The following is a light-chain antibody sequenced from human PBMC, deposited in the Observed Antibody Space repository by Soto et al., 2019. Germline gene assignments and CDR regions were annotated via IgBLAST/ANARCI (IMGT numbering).Light chain of an antibody. CDR2: ATS. Sequence: IQLTQSPSSLSASVGDRVTITCRASQDIAIYLAWYQQKPGEAPKLLIYATSTLYGGVPSRFSGSGSGTDFALTITSLQAEDFATYYCQQANSFPFTFGGGTKVDIK. J-gene: IGKJ4*01. CDR3: QQANSFPFT. CDR1: QDIAIY. V-gene: IGKV1-9*01.